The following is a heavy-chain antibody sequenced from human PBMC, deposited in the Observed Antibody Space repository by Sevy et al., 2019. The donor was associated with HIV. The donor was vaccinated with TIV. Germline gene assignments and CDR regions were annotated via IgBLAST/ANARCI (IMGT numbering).Heavy chain of an antibody. CDR3: ARGVTTVTPFDY. Sequence: GGSLRLSCTASGFTFSDYWMSWVRQAPGKGLEWVANIKQDGSDKHYVHSGKGRFTISRDNAKNSLYLQMNSLRAGDTAVYYCARGVTTVTPFDYWGQGTLVTVSS. CDR2: IKQDGSDK. D-gene: IGHD4-17*01. CDR1: GFTFSDYW. J-gene: IGHJ4*02. V-gene: IGHV3-7*01.